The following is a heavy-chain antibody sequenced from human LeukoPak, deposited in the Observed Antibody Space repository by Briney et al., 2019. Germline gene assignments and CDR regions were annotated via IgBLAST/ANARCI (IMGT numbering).Heavy chain of an antibody. J-gene: IGHJ4*02. CDR3: ARGRATGRSGGDY. Sequence: ASVKVSCKASGYTFTGYYMHWVRQAPGQGLEWMGWINPNSGGTNYAQKFQGWVTMTRDTSISTAYMELSRLRSDDTAVYYCARGRATGRSGGDYWGQGTLVTVSS. D-gene: IGHD3-9*01. V-gene: IGHV1-2*04. CDR2: INPNSGGT. CDR1: GYTFTGYY.